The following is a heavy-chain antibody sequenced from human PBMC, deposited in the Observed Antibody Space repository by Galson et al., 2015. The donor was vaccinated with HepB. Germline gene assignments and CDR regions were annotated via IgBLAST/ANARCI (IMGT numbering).Heavy chain of an antibody. CDR3: AREAGSSLPPDY. V-gene: IGHV1-69*13. Sequence: SVKVSCKASGGTFSSYAISWVRQAPGQGLEWMGGIIPIFGTANYAQKFQGRVTITADESTSTAYMELSSLRSEDTAVYYCAREAGSSLPPDYWGQGTLVTVSS. CDR2: IIPIFGTA. J-gene: IGHJ4*02. CDR1: GGTFSSYA. D-gene: IGHD6-6*01.